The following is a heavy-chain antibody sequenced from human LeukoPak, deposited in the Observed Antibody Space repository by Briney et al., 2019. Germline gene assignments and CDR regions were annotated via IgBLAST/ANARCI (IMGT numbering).Heavy chain of an antibody. D-gene: IGHD1-26*01. CDR3: ARHDGGVGATYIRF. CDR2: IYYSGST. CDR1: GGSISSYY. Sequence: PSETLSLTCTVSGGSISSYYWSWIRQPPGKGLEWIGYIYYSGSTNYNPSLKSRVTISVDTSKNQFSLKLSSVTAADTAVYYCARHDGGVGATYIRFWGQGTLVTVSS. J-gene: IGHJ4*02. V-gene: IGHV4-59*08.